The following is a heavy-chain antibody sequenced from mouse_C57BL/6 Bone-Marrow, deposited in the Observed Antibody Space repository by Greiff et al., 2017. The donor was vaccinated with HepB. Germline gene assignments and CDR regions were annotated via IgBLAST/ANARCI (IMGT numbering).Heavy chain of an antibody. CDR1: GFTFSSYA. D-gene: IGHD3-2*02. CDR3: AREGDSSGYVGY. V-gene: IGHV5-4*01. J-gene: IGHJ2*01. CDR2: ISDGGSYT. Sequence: EVHLVESGGGLVKPGGSLKLSCAASGFTFSSYAMSWVRQTPEKRLEWVATISDGGSYTYYPDNVKGRFTISRDNAKNNLYLQMSHLKSEDTAMYYCAREGDSSGYVGYWGQGTTLTVSS.